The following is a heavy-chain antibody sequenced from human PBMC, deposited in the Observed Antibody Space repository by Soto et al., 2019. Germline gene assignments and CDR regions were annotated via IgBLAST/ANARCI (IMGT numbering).Heavy chain of an antibody. J-gene: IGHJ6*02. CDR3: TTAILQHELLLNYDGLDS. V-gene: IGHV3-15*01. CDR2: IKTKTDGGTT. Sequence: GGSLRLSCAASGFTFSNAWISWVRQAPGKGLEWVGRIKTKTDGGTTDYAAPAKGRFSISRDDSKNTLYLQLDSLKTEDTAVYYCTTAILQHELLLNYDGLDSWGQGTTVTV. D-gene: IGHD1-7*01. CDR1: GFTFSNAW.